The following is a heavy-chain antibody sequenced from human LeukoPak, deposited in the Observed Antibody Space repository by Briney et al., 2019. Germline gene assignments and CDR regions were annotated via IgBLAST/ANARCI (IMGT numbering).Heavy chain of an antibody. J-gene: IGHJ4*02. CDR1: GYTFTSYG. CDR3: ARRAGGVSYYYFDS. Sequence: ASVKVSCKASGYTFTSYGISWVRQAPGQGLEWMGGIIPIFGTANYAQKFQGRVTITTDESTSTAYMELSSLRSEDTAVYYCARRAGGVSYYYFDSWGPGTQVAVAS. V-gene: IGHV1-69*05. D-gene: IGHD2-21*02. CDR2: IIPIFGTA.